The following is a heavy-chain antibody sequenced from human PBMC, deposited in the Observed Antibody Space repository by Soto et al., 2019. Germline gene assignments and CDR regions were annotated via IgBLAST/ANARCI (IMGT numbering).Heavy chain of an antibody. CDR2: IYYSGSA. Sequence: KPSETLSLTCTVSGGSISRSGYFWSWVRQHPGKGLEWIGYIYYSGSAYYNPSLKSRVSISVDTSKNEFSLKVNSVTAADTAVYYCAGDHGLTGTTGGMDVWGQGTTVTVSS. CDR1: GGSISRSGYF. CDR3: AGDHGLTGTTGGMDV. J-gene: IGHJ6*02. V-gene: IGHV4-31*03. D-gene: IGHD1-20*01.